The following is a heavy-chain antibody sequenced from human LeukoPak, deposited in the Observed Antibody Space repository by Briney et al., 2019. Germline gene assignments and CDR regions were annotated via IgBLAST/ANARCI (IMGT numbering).Heavy chain of an antibody. V-gene: IGHV3-48*03. J-gene: IGHJ4*02. CDR1: GFTFSSYE. CDR2: ISSSGSTI. CDR3: ARRNCDARGC. Sequence: GRSLRLSCAASGFTFSSYEMNWVRQAPGKGLEWVSYISSSGSTIYYADSVKGRFTISRDNAKNSLYLQMNSLRAEDTAVYYCARRNCDARGCWGQGTLVTVSS. D-gene: IGHD2-21*01.